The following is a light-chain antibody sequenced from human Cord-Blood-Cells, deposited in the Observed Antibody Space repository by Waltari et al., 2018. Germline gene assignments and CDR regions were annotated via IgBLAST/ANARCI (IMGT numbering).Light chain of an antibody. CDR2: GAS. J-gene: IGKJ2*01. CDR1: QSVSSSY. CDR3: QQYGSSPPYT. Sequence: EIVLTQSPGTLSLSPAERATLSCRASQSVSSSYLAWYQQNPGQAPRLLIYGASSRATGIPGRFSGSGSGTDFSLTVSRLEPEDFAVYYCQQYGSSPPYTFGQGTKLEIK. V-gene: IGKV3-20*01.